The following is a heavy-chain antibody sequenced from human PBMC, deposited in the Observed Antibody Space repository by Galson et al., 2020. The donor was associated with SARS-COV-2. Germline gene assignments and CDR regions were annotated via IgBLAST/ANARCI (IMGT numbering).Heavy chain of an antibody. Sequence: TGGSLRLSCEASGFTFSTYGMTWVRQAPGKGLEWVSSISDSGGATHYADSVKARFTISRDNSKNTLYLQMYSLRAEDLALYYCARYSGDDSGWYEMNCFDPWGQGTLVTVSS. CDR1: GFTFSTYG. CDR2: ISDSGGAT. D-gene: IGHD6-19*01. CDR3: ARYSGDDSGWYEMNCFDP. V-gene: IGHV3-23*01. J-gene: IGHJ5*02.